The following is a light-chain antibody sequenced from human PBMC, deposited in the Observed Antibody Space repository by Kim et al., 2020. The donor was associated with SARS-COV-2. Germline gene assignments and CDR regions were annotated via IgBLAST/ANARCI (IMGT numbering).Light chain of an antibody. CDR3: QQRSEWPLT. CDR2: YTS. V-gene: IGKV3-11*01. J-gene: IGKJ4*01. Sequence: EIVLTQSPATLSLSPGERATLSCRASQSVSNYLAWYQQKPGQAPRLLIYYTSNRATGIPARFSGGGSGTNSTLTISSLEPEDFAVYYCQQRSEWPLTFGGGTKVDIK. CDR1: QSVSNY.